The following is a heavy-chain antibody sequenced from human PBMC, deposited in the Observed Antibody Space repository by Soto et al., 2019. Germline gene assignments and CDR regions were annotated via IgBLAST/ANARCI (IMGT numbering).Heavy chain of an antibody. V-gene: IGHV1-18*01. D-gene: IGHD3-10*01. Sequence: QVHLVQSGAEVKKPGASVKVSCQASGYAFTTYGITWVRQAPGQGLDWMGWISAHNGNTNYAQNPQGRDTVNRDKYTNTNYLRLTGLRSEDTAGYYGARGEYGDYWGQGALVTVPS. CDR2: ISAHNGNT. J-gene: IGHJ4*02. CDR1: GYAFTTYG. CDR3: ARGEYGDY.